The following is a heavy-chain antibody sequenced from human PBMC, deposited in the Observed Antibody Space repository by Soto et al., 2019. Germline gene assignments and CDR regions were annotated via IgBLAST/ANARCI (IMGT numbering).Heavy chain of an antibody. J-gene: IGHJ6*02. Sequence: SETLSLTCTVSGGSITTVGYSWSWIRQPPGKVLEWIGYVYHTGNAYPKPSLKSRVTISLDRSKNQFSLKMTSVTAADTALYYCASRPFYYYGLDVWGQGTTVTVSS. CDR2: VYHTGNA. CDR3: ASRPFYYYGLDV. V-gene: IGHV4-30-2*01. CDR1: GGSITTVGYS.